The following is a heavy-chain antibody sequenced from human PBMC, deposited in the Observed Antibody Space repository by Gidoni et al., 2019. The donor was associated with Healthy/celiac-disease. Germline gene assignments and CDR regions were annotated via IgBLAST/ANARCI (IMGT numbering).Heavy chain of an antibody. D-gene: IGHD3-10*01. J-gene: IGHJ4*02. CDR3: ARGRLDRGPIAKKRYGSGRYQKYYFDY. CDR2: INHSGIT. CDR1: GGSFSGSS. V-gene: IGHV4-34*01. Sequence: QVQLQQWGAGLLKPSETLSIPCAVSGGSFSGSSWSWIRPPPGKGLEWLGEINHSGITNYNPSLKIRVTISVDTSKTQFSRKLSSVTAADTAGYYCARGRLDRGPIAKKRYGSGRYQKYYFDYWGQGTLVTVSS.